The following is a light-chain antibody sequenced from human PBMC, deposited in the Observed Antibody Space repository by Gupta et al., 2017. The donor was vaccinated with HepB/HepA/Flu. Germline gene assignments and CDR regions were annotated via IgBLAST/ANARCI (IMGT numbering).Light chain of an antibody. CDR1: KLGDKY. Sequence: SYALTQPLSVSVAPGQTASITCSGDKLGDKYACWYQQKPGQSPVLVIYQESQRPSGIPERFSGSNSGNTATLTLSGTQAMDEADYYGQAWDSSVVFGGGTKLTVL. CDR3: QAWDSSVV. CDR2: QES. J-gene: IGLJ2*01. V-gene: IGLV3-1*01.